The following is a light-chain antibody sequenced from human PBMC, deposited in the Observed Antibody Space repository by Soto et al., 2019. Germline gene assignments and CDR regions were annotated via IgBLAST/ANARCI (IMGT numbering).Light chain of an antibody. CDR3: QQYTSYSRA. CDR2: GAS. V-gene: IGKV3-15*01. J-gene: IGKJ1*01. CDR1: QSISSN. Sequence: VVMRQSPATLSVSPGERATLSCRASQSISSNLVWYQQKAGQAPRLLIYGASTRATGIPARFSGSGSGTDFTLTISGLQPDDFTTYYCQQYTSYSRAFGQGAKVDI.